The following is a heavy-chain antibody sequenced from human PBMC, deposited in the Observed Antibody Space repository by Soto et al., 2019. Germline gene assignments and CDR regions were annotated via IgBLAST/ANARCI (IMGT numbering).Heavy chain of an antibody. CDR2: ISGSGGST. D-gene: IGHD2-2*01. Sequence: GGSLRLSCAASGFTFSSYAMSWVRQAPGKGLEWVSAISGSGGSTYYADSVKGRFTISRDNSKNRLYLQMNSLRAEDTAVYYCAKHPFSVVVPAAIPFYYYYYMDVWGKGTTVTVSS. J-gene: IGHJ6*03. CDR1: GFTFSSYA. V-gene: IGHV3-23*01. CDR3: AKHPFSVVVPAAIPFYYYYYMDV.